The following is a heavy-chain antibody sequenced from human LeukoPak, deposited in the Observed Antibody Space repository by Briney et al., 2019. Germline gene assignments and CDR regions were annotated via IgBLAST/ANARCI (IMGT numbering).Heavy chain of an antibody. J-gene: IGHJ4*02. V-gene: IGHV3-21*01. CDR1: GFTFSSYS. CDR2: ISSSSSYI. Sequence: PGGSLRLSCAASGFTFSSYSMNWVRQAPGKGLEWVSSISSSSSYIYYADSVKGRFTISRDNVKNSLYLQMNSLRAEDTAVYYCARGAAGATWTGSFDYWGQGTLVTVSS. D-gene: IGHD1-26*01. CDR3: ARGAAGATWTGSFDY.